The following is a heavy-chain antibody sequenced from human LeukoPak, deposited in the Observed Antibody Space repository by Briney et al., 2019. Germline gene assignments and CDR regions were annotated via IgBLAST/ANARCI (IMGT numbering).Heavy chain of an antibody. Sequence: PGGPLRLSCAASGFTFSSYSMNWVRQAPGKGLEWVSYISSSSSTIYYADSVKGRLTISRDNAKNSLYLQMNSLRAEDTAVYYCARDAYGSGTHVKVYWGQGTLVTVSS. D-gene: IGHD3-10*01. CDR1: GFTFSSYS. CDR2: ISSSSSTI. V-gene: IGHV3-48*04. J-gene: IGHJ4*02. CDR3: ARDAYGSGTHVKVY.